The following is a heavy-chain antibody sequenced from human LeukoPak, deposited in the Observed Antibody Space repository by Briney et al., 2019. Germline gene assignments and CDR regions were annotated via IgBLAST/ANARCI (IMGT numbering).Heavy chain of an antibody. D-gene: IGHD3-22*01. CDR2: VYYSGRT. V-gene: IGHV4-59*01. CDR3: ARWNYYNSIRYFDY. J-gene: IGHJ4*02. CDR1: GASMTSNY. Sequence: PSETLSLTCTVSGASMTSNYWNWIRQPPGKGLEWIGYVYYSGRTNYNPSLKSRVTISVDTSKNQFSLRLSSVTAADTAVYYYARWNYYNSIRYFDYWGRGTLVTVSS.